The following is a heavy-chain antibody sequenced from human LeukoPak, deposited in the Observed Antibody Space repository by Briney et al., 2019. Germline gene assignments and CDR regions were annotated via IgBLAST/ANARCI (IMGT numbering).Heavy chain of an antibody. V-gene: IGHV3-73*01. CDR3: TRLADSGSYYYYYGMDV. CDR1: GFTFSGSA. CDR2: IRSRANSYAT. J-gene: IGHJ6*02. Sequence: GGSLTLSCAASGFTFSGSAMHWVRQASGKGLEWVGRIRSRANSYATAYAASVKGRFTISRDDSKNTAYLQMNSLKTEDTAVYYCTRLADSGSYYYYYGMDVWGQGTTVTVSS. D-gene: IGHD1-26*01.